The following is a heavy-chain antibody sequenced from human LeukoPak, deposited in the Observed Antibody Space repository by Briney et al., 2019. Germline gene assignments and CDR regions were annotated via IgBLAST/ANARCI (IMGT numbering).Heavy chain of an antibody. CDR2: ISAYNGNT. D-gene: IGHD3-9*01. J-gene: IGHJ4*02. V-gene: IGHV1-18*01. CDR1: GYTFTSYG. CDR3: ARNREEKGYYDILTGYISPPDY. Sequence: GASVEVSCKASGYTFTSYGISWVRQAPGQGLEWMGWISAYNGNTNYAQKLQGRVTMTTDTSTSTAYMELRSLRSDDTAVYYCARNREEKGYYDILTGYISPPDYWGQGTLVTVSS.